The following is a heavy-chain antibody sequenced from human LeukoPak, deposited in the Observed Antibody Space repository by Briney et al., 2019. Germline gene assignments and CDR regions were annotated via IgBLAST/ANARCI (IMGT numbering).Heavy chain of an antibody. CDR2: IWYDGSNK. J-gene: IGHJ4*02. CDR1: GFTFSSYG. V-gene: IGHV3-33*01. D-gene: IGHD4-17*01. CDR3: ARDPVPLRPTGGVDY. Sequence: PGGSLRLSCAASGFTFSSYGMHWVRQAPGKGLEWVAVIWYDGSNKYYADSVKGRFTISRDNSKNTLYLQMNSLRAEDTAVYYCARDPVPLRPTGGVDYWGQGTLVTVSS.